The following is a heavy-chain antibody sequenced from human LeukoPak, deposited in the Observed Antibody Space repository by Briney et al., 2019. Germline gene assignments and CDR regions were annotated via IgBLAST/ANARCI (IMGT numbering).Heavy chain of an antibody. D-gene: IGHD3-10*01. CDR1: GGTFSSYA. CDR3: ARVLWFGELSHFDY. Sequence: ASVKVSCKASGGTFSSYAISWVRQAPGQGLEWMGGIIPNFGTANYAQKFQGRVTITADETTSTAYMELSSLRSEDTAVYYCARVLWFGELSHFDYWGQGTLVTVSS. J-gene: IGHJ4*02. CDR2: IIPNFGTA. V-gene: IGHV1-69*13.